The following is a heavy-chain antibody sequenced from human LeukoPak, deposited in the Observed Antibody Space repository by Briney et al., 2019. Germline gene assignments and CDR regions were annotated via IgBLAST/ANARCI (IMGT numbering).Heavy chain of an antibody. V-gene: IGHV1-69*01. CDR1: GGTFSSYA. CDR2: IIPIFGTA. CDR3: ARAPTYFGVEPIGAFDI. D-gene: IGHD3-3*01. Sequence: GSPVKVSCKASGGTFSSYAISWVRQAPGQGLEWMGGIIPIFGTANYAQKFQGRVTITADESTSTAYMELSSLRSEDTAVYYCARAPTYFGVEPIGAFDIWGQGTMVTLSS. J-gene: IGHJ3*02.